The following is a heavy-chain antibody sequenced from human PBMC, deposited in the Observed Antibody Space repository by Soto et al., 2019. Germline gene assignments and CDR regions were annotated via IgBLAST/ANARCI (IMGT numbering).Heavy chain of an antibody. J-gene: IGHJ6*03. D-gene: IGHD3-10*01. CDR1: GDSITGYY. Sequence: TSETLSLTCTVSGDSITGYYWSWLRQPPGKGMESIGYIYYSGSTGNTNYNPSLKSRVTMSVDTSKNQFSLKLTSVTAADSAVYYCARHLWVGRYYYYYMDVWGKGTTVTVSS. CDR3: ARHLWVGRYYYYYMDV. V-gene: IGHV4-59*08. CDR2: IYYSGST.